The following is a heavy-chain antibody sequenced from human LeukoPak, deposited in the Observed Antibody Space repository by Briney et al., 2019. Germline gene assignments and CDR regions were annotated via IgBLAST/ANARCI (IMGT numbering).Heavy chain of an antibody. CDR2: IKKDGIEK. CDR3: ARSLPYGTTWYGRSDF. D-gene: IGHD6-13*01. Sequence: GGSLRLSCVVSGFTLSSDWMSWVRQAPGKGLEWVANIKKDGIEKYYVESVKGRFTISRDNAKNSLSLQMNSLRAEDTAIYYCARSLPYGTTWYGRSDFWGQGTLVTVSS. CDR1: GFTLSSDW. J-gene: IGHJ4*02. V-gene: IGHV3-7*03.